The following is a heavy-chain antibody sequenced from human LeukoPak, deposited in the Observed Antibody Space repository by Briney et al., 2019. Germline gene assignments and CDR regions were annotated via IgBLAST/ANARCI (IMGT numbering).Heavy chain of an antibody. CDR3: ARSFPSGRPSYFDY. V-gene: IGHV3-30*04. Sequence: PGGSLRLSCAASGFTFSTYVIHWVRQAPGKGLEWVAVISYDGSNKYYADSVKGRFTISRDNSKNTLYLQMNSLRAEDTAVYYCARSFPSGRPSYFDYWGQGTLVTVSS. CDR2: ISYDGSNK. CDR1: GFTFSTYV. D-gene: IGHD6-25*01. J-gene: IGHJ4*02.